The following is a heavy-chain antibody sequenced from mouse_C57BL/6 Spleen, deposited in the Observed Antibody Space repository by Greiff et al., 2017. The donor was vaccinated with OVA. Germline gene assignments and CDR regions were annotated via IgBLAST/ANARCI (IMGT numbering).Heavy chain of an antibody. V-gene: IGHV1-55*01. Sequence: VKPGASVKMSCKASGYTFTSYWITWVKQRPGQGLEWIGDIYPGSGSTNYNEKFKSKATLTVDTSSSTAYMQLSSLTSEDSAVYYCARWYYGSSYDWYFDVWGTGTTVTVSS. CDR3: ARWYYGSSYDWYFDV. D-gene: IGHD1-1*01. CDR2: IYPGSGST. CDR1: GYTFTSYW. J-gene: IGHJ1*03.